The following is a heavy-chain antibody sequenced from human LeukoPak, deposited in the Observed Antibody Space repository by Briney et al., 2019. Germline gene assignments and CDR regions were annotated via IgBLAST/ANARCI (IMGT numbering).Heavy chain of an antibody. J-gene: IGHJ5*02. Sequence: SVKVSCKASGGTFIHYSISWVRQAPGQGLEWMGGIIPVFGTTNYAQKFQGRVTITRNTSISTAYMELSSLRSEDTAVYYCARVLESRIYSSSWYSLIGGFDPWGQGTLVTVSS. CDR1: GGTFIHYS. V-gene: IGHV1-69*05. CDR2: IIPVFGTT. CDR3: ARVLESRIYSSSWYSLIGGFDP. D-gene: IGHD6-13*01.